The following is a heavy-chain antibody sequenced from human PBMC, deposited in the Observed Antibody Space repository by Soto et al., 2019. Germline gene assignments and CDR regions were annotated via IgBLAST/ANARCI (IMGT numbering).Heavy chain of an antibody. J-gene: IGHJ4*02. CDR3: ARDVENCYYSSPTGQFDF. D-gene: IGHD3-22*01. V-gene: IGHV4-4*02. Sequence: SETLSLTCAVSGGSISSGNWWSWVRQPPGEGLEWIGQIYYSGSISYNPSLKSRVTISVDKSKNQFSLKLSSVTAADTAVYYCARDVENCYYSSPTGQFDFWGQGALVTVSS. CDR2: IYYSGSI. CDR1: GGSISSGNW.